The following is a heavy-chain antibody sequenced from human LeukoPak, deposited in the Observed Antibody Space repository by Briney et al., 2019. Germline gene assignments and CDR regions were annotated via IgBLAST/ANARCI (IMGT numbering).Heavy chain of an antibody. Sequence: PSETLSLTCTVSGGSVSSGSYYWSWIRQPPGKGLEWIGYIYYSGSTNYNPSLKSRVTISVDTSKNQFSLKLSSVTAADTAVYYCAGDVTMVRGASDAFDIWGQGTMVTVSS. CDR1: GGSVSSGSYY. J-gene: IGHJ3*02. CDR2: IYYSGST. CDR3: AGDVTMVRGASDAFDI. D-gene: IGHD3-10*01. V-gene: IGHV4-61*01.